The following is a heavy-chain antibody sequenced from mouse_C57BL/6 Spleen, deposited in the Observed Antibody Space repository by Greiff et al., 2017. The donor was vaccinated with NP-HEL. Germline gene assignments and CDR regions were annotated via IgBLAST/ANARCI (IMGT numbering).Heavy chain of an antibody. V-gene: IGHV1-69*01. CDR3: ARSGDYFDY. D-gene: IGHD3-1*01. Sequence: QVQLKESGAELVMPGASVKLSCKASGYTFTSYWMHWVKQRPGQGLEWIGEIDPSDSYTNYNQKFKGKSTLTVDKSSSTAYMQLSSLTSEDSAVYYCARSGDYFDYWGQGTTLT. CDR1: GYTFTSYW. CDR2: IDPSDSYT. J-gene: IGHJ2*01.